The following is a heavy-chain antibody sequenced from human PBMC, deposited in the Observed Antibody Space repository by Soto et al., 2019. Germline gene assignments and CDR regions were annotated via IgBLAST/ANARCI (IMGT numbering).Heavy chain of an antibody. J-gene: IGHJ4*02. CDR3: ARSEIQGPIDY. Sequence: SEKLSLTCAVSGYSISRSNWWGWIRQPPGKGLEWIGYIYYSGTTYYNPSLKSRVTMSVDTSKNQFSLKLTSVTAVDTAVYYCARSEIQGPIDYWGQGTLVTVSS. CDR1: GYSISRSNW. CDR2: IYYSGTT. V-gene: IGHV4-28*01.